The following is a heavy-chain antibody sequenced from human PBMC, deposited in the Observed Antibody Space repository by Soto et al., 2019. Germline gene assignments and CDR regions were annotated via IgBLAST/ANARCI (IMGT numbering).Heavy chain of an antibody. CDR2: NYYSGIT. CDR1: GGCISSGGYY. J-gene: IGHJ5*02. Sequence: SETLSLTCTVSGGCISSGGYYWTWIRQHPGKGLEWIGYNYYSGITYYSPSLKSRVTISLDTSKNQFSLKLSSVTAADTAVYYCARGYYEMYNWFDPWGQGTLVTVSS. V-gene: IGHV4-31*03. CDR3: ARGYYEMYNWFDP. D-gene: IGHD1-26*01.